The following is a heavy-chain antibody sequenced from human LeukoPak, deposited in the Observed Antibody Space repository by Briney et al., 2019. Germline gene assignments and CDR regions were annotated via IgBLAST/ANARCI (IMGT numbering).Heavy chain of an antibody. V-gene: IGHV1-2*06. CDR1: GYTFTGYY. CDR3: ARGSAYYHDSRGAFDI. J-gene: IGHJ3*02. Sequence: ASVKVSCKASGYTFTGYYIHWVRQAPGQGLEWMGRINPNSGGTKYAQNFQGRVTMTRDTSISTAYMEVSRLRFDDTAVYYCARGSAYYHDSRGAFDIWGQGAMVTVSS. D-gene: IGHD3-22*01. CDR2: INPNSGGT.